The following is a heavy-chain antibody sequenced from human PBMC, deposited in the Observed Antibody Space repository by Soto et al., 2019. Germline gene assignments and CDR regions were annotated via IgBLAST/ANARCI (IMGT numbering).Heavy chain of an antibody. D-gene: IGHD4-4*01. CDR2: IHSSGIT. J-gene: IGHJ4*02. Sequence: SETLSLTCTVSGVSFSSHSWNCIRKRPGKGLEWIGCIHSSGITNYSPSLKSRVNISLDTPEKIFSLKLTSVATADTAVYYCARGLHPLHLDYWGQGLIVTVSS. CDR3: ARGLHPLHLDY. CDR1: GVSFSSHS. V-gene: IGHV4-59*11.